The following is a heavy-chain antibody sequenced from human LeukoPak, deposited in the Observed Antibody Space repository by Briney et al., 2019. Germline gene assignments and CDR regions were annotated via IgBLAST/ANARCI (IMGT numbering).Heavy chain of an antibody. CDR3: SSYRD. CDR1: GFTFSDAW. Sequence: GGSLRLSCAASGFTFSDAWMSWVRQAPGEGLEWVGRIKSKADGGTTDYAAPVKGRFTISRDDSKSTLYPQMNSLKSEDTAVYYCSSYRDWGQGTRVTVSS. V-gene: IGHV3-15*01. J-gene: IGHJ4*02. CDR2: IKSKADGGTT. D-gene: IGHD4-11*01.